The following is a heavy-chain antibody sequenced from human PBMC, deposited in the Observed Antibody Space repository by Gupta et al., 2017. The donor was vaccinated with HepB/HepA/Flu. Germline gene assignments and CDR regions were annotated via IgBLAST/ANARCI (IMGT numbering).Heavy chain of an antibody. Sequence: EVQLLESGGGLVQPGGSLRLSCAAYGFTFSSYAMSWVRQAPGKGLEWVSAISGSGGSTYYADSVKGRFTISRDNSKNTLYLQMNSLRAEDTAVYYCAKSMRIVPAAIRPIYYFDYWGQGTLVTVSS. CDR3: AKSMRIVPAAIRPIYYFDY. CDR1: GFTFSSYA. J-gene: IGHJ4*02. D-gene: IGHD2-2*02. CDR2: ISGSGGST. V-gene: IGHV3-23*01.